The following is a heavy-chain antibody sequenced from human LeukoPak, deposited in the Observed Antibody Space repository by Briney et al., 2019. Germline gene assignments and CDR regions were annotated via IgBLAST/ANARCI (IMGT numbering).Heavy chain of an antibody. CDR1: GGTFSSYA. J-gene: IGHJ4*02. CDR2: INPNSGGT. Sequence: ASVKVSCKASGGTFSSYAISWVRQAPGQGLEWMGWINPNSGGTNYAQKFQGRVTMTRDTSISTAYMELSRLRSDDTAVYYCARVGVAARPYIFDYWGQGTLVTVSS. V-gene: IGHV1-2*02. CDR3: ARVGVAARPYIFDY. D-gene: IGHD6-6*01.